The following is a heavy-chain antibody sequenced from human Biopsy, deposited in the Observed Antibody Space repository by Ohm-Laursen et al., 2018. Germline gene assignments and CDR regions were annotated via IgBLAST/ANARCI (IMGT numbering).Heavy chain of an antibody. CDR2: IFYRGST. V-gene: IGHV4-39*01. Sequence: SDTLSLTCLVSGGSISNNNYYWGWIRQPPGKGLEWIGSIFYRGSTHYKPSLKSRVNISVGTSKNQFSLKLNSVTAADTAVYYCARDYDTSGYYYVSWGQGTLVTVSS. CDR1: GGSISNNNYY. CDR3: ARDYDTSGYYYVS. D-gene: IGHD3-22*01. J-gene: IGHJ5*02.